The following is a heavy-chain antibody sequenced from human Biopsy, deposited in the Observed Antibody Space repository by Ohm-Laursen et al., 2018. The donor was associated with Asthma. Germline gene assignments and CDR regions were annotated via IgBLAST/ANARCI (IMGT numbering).Heavy chain of an antibody. D-gene: IGHD3-10*01. CDR1: GYTFNSAG. CDR3: ARAVDYSHYYGIDV. V-gene: IGHV1-18*01. CDR2: ISVYNGNT. J-gene: IGHJ6*02. Sequence: SVTVSCQTSGYTFNSAGITWVRQAPGQGLEWMGWISVYNGNTKVAQKLQDRVTMITDTSTSTAYMELRSLRSDDAAVYFCARAVDYSHYYGIDVWGQGTTVTVS.